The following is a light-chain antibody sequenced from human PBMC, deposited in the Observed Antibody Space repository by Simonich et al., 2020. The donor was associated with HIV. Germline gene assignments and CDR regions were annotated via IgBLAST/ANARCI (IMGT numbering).Light chain of an antibody. CDR2: DIS. CDR3: MQALQTPWT. V-gene: IGKV2-29*03. Sequence: DIVMTQTPLYLSVTPGQPASISFKSSQSLLHSVVTTYLYWYLQKPDQYPPLLIYDISYLYSGVPDRFSGSGSGTDFTLKISRVEAEDVGVYYCMQALQTPWTFGQGTKVEIK. CDR1: QSLLHSVVTTY. J-gene: IGKJ1*01.